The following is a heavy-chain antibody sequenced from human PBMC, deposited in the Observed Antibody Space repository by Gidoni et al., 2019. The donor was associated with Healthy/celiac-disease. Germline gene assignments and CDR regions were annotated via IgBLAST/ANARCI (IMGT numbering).Heavy chain of an antibody. CDR1: GSPFRSSS. CDR2: ISGSGGST. Sequence: EVQLLASGGGLVQPGWSLRLSCAASGSPFRSSSMSWVRQAPGKGLEWVSAISGSGGSTYYADSVKGRFTISRDNSKNTLYLQMNSLRAEDTAVYYCAKDLVVVITNWYFDLWGRGTLVTVSS. J-gene: IGHJ2*01. CDR3: AKDLVVVITNWYFDL. D-gene: IGHD3-22*01. V-gene: IGHV3-23*01.